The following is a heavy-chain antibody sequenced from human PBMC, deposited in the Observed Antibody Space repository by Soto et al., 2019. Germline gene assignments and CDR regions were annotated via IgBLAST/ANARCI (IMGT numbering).Heavy chain of an antibody. V-gene: IGHV3-74*01. Sequence: EVQLVESGGGLVQTGGSLRLSCAASGFTFSSYWMHWVRQAPGKGVVWVSRINGDGGSTNYADSVKGRFTISRDNAKNTLYLQVDSLRAEDTAVYYCARGLYLKYGQDYWGQGTLVTVSS. CDR2: INGDGGST. J-gene: IGHJ4*02. D-gene: IGHD2-2*01. CDR1: GFTFSSYW. CDR3: ARGLYLKYGQDY.